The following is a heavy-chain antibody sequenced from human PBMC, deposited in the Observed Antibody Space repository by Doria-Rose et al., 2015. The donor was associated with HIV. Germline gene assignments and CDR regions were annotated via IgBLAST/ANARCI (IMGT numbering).Heavy chain of an antibody. CDR1: GVSLSSPGMG. V-gene: IGHV2-26*01. CDR2: IFSDDAR. CDR3: ARIKSSRWYHKYYVDF. D-gene: IGHD6-13*01. J-gene: IGHJ4*02. Sequence: QESGPVLVKPTETLTLTCTVFGVSLSSPGMGVSWIRQPPGKALEWLANIFSDDARSYKTSLTSRLTISRDTSKRQVVLTMTDMDPVDTATYYCARIKSSRWYHKYYVDFWGQGTLVIVSA.